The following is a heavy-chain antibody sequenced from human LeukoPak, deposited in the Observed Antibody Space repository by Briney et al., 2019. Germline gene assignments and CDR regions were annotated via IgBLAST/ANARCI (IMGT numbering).Heavy chain of an antibody. D-gene: IGHD2-21*02. CDR2: IYYSGST. J-gene: IGHJ4*02. V-gene: IGHV4-30-4*01. CDR3: ARHATAPEAPHAFDY. Sequence: SQTLSLTCTVSGGSISSGDYYWSWIRQPPGKGLEWIGYIYYSGSTYYNPSLKSRVTISVDTSKNQFSLKLSSVTAADTAVYYCARHATAPEAPHAFDYWGQGTLVTVSS. CDR1: GGSISSGDYY.